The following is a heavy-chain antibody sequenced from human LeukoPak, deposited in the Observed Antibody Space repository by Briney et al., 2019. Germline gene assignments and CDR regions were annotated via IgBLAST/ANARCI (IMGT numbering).Heavy chain of an antibody. CDR3: AGLHPRNTVAL. Sequence: PSETLSLTCAVYGGSFSGYYWSWMRQPPGKGLEWIGVINHSGSTNYHRSPKSRVTISVDTSKNQFTLKLSSVTAAHTAVYYWAGLHPRNTVALWGEGTLATVHS. J-gene: IGHJ4*02. V-gene: IGHV4-34*01. D-gene: IGHD2/OR15-2a*01. CDR1: GGSFSGYY. CDR2: INHSGST.